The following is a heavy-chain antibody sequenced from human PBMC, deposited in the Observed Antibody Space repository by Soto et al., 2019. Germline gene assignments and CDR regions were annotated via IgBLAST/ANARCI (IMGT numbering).Heavy chain of an antibody. CDR1: GYTFTSHY. D-gene: IGHD3-10*01. V-gene: IGHV1-46*01. CDR2: IHPSGGST. CDR3: ARVSDRFDY. Sequence: ASVKVSCKASGYTFTSHYMHWVRQAPGQGLEWMGVIHPSGGSTSYAQNLQGRVTMTRDTSKSTVYMELSSLTSEDTAVYYCARVSDRFDYWGQGTLVTVSS. J-gene: IGHJ4*02.